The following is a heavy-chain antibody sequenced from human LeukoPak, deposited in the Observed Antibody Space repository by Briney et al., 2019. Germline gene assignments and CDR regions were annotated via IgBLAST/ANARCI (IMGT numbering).Heavy chain of an antibody. J-gene: IGHJ4*02. CDR2: IYYSGST. CDR1: GFTFSSYS. D-gene: IGHD6-19*01. Sequence: LRLSCAASGFTFSSYSMNWVRQPPGKGLEWIGYIYYSGSTYYNPSLKSRVTISVDTSKNQFSLKLSSVTAADTAVYYCARVWEYSSGLDYWGQGTLVTVSS. V-gene: IGHV4-30-4*08. CDR3: ARVWEYSSGLDY.